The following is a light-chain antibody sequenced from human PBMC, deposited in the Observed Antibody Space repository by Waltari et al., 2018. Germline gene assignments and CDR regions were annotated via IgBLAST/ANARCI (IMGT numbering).Light chain of an antibody. Sequence: QSALTQPDYVSGTPGQTMYISCTGSTSDVGAYYLVSWYQHRPGKAPKLIIYDGSERPSGVSNRFSGSKSGNTASLTISGLQVDDEADYYCCSYAGRIPYVFGTGTTVTVL. CDR1: TSDVGAYYL. V-gene: IGLV2-23*01. CDR2: DGS. J-gene: IGLJ1*01. CDR3: CSYAGRIPYV.